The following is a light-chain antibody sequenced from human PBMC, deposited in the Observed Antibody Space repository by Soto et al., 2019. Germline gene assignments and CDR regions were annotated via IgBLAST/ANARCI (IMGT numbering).Light chain of an antibody. J-gene: IGKJ2*01. CDR2: GAS. Sequence: EIVLTQSPGTLSLSPGERAILSCRASQSVNNNYLGWYQQKPGQAPRLLIFGASNRATGIPDRFSGSGSGTDFTLTISRLEPEDFAVYYCQQYGSSPYTFGQGTKLEIK. CDR3: QQYGSSPYT. V-gene: IGKV3-20*01. CDR1: QSVNNNY.